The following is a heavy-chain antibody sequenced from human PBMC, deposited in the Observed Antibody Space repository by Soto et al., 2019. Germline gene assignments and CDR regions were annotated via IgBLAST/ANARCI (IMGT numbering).Heavy chain of an antibody. D-gene: IGHD3-16*01. J-gene: IGHJ5*02. CDR3: TRDLFSYDYSGILWFDP. V-gene: IGHV3-74*01. CDR2: VNPDGTIT. Sequence: GGSLRLSCVASGYTFSHYWMHWVRQAPGKGLVWVSRVNPDGTITTYADSVKGRFTISRDDSKNTAYLQMNSLQTEDTAVYYCTRDLFSYDYSGILWFDPWGQGTLVTVSS. CDR1: GYTFSHYW.